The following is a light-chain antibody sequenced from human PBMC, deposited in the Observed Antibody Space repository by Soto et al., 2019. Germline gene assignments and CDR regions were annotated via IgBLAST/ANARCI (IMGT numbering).Light chain of an antibody. Sequence: DIQMTQSPCSLSASVGDRVTITCRSSQSISNYLNWYQQKPGKAPKLLIYAASSLQSGVPSRFSGSGSGTDFTLTISSLQPEDFATYYCQQSYSTPYTFGQGIKLEIK. CDR2: AAS. V-gene: IGKV1-39*01. CDR3: QQSYSTPYT. CDR1: QSISNY. J-gene: IGKJ2*01.